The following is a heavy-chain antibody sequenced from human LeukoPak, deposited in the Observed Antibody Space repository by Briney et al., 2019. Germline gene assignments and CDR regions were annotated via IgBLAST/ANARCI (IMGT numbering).Heavy chain of an antibody. V-gene: IGHV4-39*01. Sequence: PSETLSLTCTVSGGSITSTNYYWGWIRQPPGKGLEWLASISYSGSPYYNSSLHSRVTISIDTSKNLFSLKLRSVPAADTAVYFCASFIVATTFYFDYWGQGTLVTVSS. D-gene: IGHD5-12*01. CDR1: GGSITSTNYY. J-gene: IGHJ4*02. CDR2: ISYSGSP. CDR3: ASFIVATTFYFDY.